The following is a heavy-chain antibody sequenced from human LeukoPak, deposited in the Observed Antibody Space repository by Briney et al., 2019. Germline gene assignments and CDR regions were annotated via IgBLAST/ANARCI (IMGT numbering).Heavy chain of an antibody. V-gene: IGHV3-30-3*01. CDR3: ARAPSPVVPAAIRIGDYYYYYYMDV. J-gene: IGHJ6*03. CDR2: ISYDGGNK. Sequence: GGSLRLSCAASGYTFSSYAMHWVRQAPGKGLEWVAVISYDGGNKYYADSVKGRFTISRDNSKNTLYLQMSSLRAEDTAVYYCARAPSPVVPAAIRIGDYYYYYYMDVWGKGTTVTVSS. CDR1: GYTFSSYA. D-gene: IGHD2-2*02.